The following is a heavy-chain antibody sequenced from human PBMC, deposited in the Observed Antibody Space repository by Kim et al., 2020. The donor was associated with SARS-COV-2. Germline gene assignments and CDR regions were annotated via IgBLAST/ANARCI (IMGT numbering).Heavy chain of an antibody. V-gene: IGHV6-1*01. J-gene: IGHJ3*02. D-gene: IGHD5-18*01. Sequence: VSVKSRLTITPDTSKNPFSLQLNSVTPEDTAVYYCARDPKLWQNHDAFDIWGQGTMVTVSS. CDR3: ARDPKLWQNHDAFDI.